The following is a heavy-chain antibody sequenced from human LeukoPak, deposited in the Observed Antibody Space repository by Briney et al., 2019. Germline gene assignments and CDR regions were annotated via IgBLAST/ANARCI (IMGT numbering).Heavy chain of an antibody. D-gene: IGHD4-23*01. CDR1: GGTFINYA. CDR3: ARGWLAGTTVVTPYNY. Sequence: ASVKVSCKASGGTFINYAINWVRQAPGQGLEWMGGIIPIFGTAHYSQKFQGRVTITAVDSMSTAYMELSSLRSDDTAVYFCARGWLAGTTVVTPYNYWGQGTLVTVSS. CDR2: IIPIFGTA. J-gene: IGHJ4*02. V-gene: IGHV1-69*01.